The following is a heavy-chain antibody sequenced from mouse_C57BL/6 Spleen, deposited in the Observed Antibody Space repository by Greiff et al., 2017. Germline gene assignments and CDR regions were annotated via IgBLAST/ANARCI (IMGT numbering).Heavy chain of an antibody. Sequence: EVQVVESGEGLVKPGGSLKLSCAASGFTFSSYAMSWVRQTPEKRLEWVAYISSGGDYIYYADTVKGRFTISRDNARNTLYLQMSSLKSEDTAMYYGTREGDYDEFAYWGQGTLVTVSA. V-gene: IGHV5-9-1*02. D-gene: IGHD2-4*01. J-gene: IGHJ3*01. CDR3: TREGDYDEFAY. CDR2: ISSGGDYI. CDR1: GFTFSSYA.